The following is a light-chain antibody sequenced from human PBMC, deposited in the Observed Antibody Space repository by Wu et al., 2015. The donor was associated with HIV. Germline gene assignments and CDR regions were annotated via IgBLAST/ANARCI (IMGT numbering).Light chain of an antibody. J-gene: IGKJ1*01. CDR1: QSISSW. V-gene: IGKV1-5*03. CDR2: KAS. Sequence: DIQMTQSPSTLSASVGDRVTITCRASQSISSWLAWYQQKPGKAPNLLIYKASSLESGVPPRFSGSGSGTEFTLTISSLQPDDFVTYYCQQYNSYPWTFGQGTKVQIK. CDR3: QQYNSYPWT.